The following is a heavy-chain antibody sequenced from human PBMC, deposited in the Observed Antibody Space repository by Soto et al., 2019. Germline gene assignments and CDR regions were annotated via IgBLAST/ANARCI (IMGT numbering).Heavy chain of an antibody. J-gene: IGHJ4*02. D-gene: IGHD3-22*01. V-gene: IGHV3-48*03. CDR2: VSSSGDIT. CDR3: ARLPENYYDSSGNYYFDN. Sequence: GGSLRLSCTVSGLTFSAYEMSWVRQAPGKGLEWVSYVSSSGDITFQADSVEGRFTTSRDNARNALYLQMSSLRAGDTAVYYCARLPENYYDSSGNYYFDNWGQGAVVTVSS. CDR1: GLTFSAYE.